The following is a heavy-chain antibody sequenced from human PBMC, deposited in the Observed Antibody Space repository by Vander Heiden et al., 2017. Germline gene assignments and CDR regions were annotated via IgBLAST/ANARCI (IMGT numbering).Heavy chain of an antibody. CDR3: ARERRDYVWGIYRYTDYYYYGMDV. Sequence: QVQLQESGPGLVKPSETLSLTCTVSGGPISSYYWSWIRQPPGKGLEWIGYIYYSGSTNYNPSLKSRVTISVDTSKNQFSLKLSSVTAADTAVYYCARERRDYVWGIYRYTDYYYYGMDVWGQGTTVTVSS. CDR2: IYYSGST. CDR1: GGPISSYY. D-gene: IGHD3-16*02. V-gene: IGHV4-59*01. J-gene: IGHJ6*02.